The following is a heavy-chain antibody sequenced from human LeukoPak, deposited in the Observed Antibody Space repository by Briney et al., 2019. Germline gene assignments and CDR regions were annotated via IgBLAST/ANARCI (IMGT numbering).Heavy chain of an antibody. D-gene: IGHD2-2*01. V-gene: IGHV1-2*02. J-gene: IGHJ4*02. CDR2: INPNSGGT. Sequence: GASVKVSCKXSGYTFTGYYMHWVRQAPGQGLEWMGWINPNSGGTNYAQKFQGRVTMTRDTSISTAYMELSRPRSDDTAVYYCARDIVYCSSTSCQTDYWGQGTLVTVSS. CDR1: GYTFTGYY. CDR3: ARDIVYCSSTSCQTDY.